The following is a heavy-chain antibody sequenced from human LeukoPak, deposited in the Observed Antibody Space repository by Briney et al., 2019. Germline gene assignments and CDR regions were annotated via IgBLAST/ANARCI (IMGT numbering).Heavy chain of an antibody. D-gene: IGHD3-10*01. CDR2: ISYDGSDK. CDR1: GFTFSSYA. J-gene: IGHJ4*02. CDR3: ARGPNYYGSGSYPY. Sequence: GRSLRLSCAASGFTFSSYAMHWVRQAPGKGLEWVAVISYDGSDKYYADSVKGRFTISRDNSKNTLYLQMNSLRAEDTAVYYCARGPNYYGSGSYPYWGQGTLVTVSS. V-gene: IGHV3-30-3*01.